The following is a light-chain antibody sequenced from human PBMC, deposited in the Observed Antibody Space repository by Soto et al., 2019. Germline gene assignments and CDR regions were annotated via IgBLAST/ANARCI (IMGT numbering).Light chain of an antibody. CDR2: GAS. J-gene: IGKJ1*01. Sequence: EIVMTQSPVTLSVSPGERVTISCRASQSVSSNLAWYQQKPGQAPRLLIYGASTRVTGIPARFSGSGSGTEFTLTISSLQSEDFAVYYCQQYHNWWTFGQGTKVDIK. CDR3: QQYHNWWT. V-gene: IGKV3-15*01. CDR1: QSVSSN.